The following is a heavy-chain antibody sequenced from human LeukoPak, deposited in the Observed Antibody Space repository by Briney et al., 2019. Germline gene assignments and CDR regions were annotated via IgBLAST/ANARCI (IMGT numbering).Heavy chain of an antibody. Sequence: GASVKVSCKASGYTFTSYGISWVRQAPGQGLEWMGWISAYNGNTNYAQKLQGRVTMTTDTSTSTAYMELRSLRSDDTAVYYCARGPTTRIAVALRHTSNWFDPWGQGTLVTVSS. CDR3: ARGPTTRIAVALRHTSNWFDP. V-gene: IGHV1-18*01. CDR1: GYTFTSYG. CDR2: ISAYNGNT. J-gene: IGHJ5*02. D-gene: IGHD6-19*01.